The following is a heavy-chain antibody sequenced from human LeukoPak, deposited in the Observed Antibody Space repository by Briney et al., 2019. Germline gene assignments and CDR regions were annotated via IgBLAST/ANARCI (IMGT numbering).Heavy chain of an antibody. Sequence: SETLSLTCSVSGDSIRSDYWSWIRQPAGKGLEWIGRIYSVGTTNYNPSLKSRVTMSIDTSKNQFSLRLSSVTAADTAVYYCARGAGYSRYFDLWGRGTLVTVSS. J-gene: IGHJ2*01. CDR2: IYSVGTT. V-gene: IGHV4-4*07. CDR1: GDSIRSDY. D-gene: IGHD6-13*01. CDR3: ARGAGYSRYFDL.